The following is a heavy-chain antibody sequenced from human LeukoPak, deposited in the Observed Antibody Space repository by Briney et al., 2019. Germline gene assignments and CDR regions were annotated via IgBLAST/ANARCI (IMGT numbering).Heavy chain of an antibody. D-gene: IGHD6-19*01. CDR2: INPGGTET. Sequence: GGSLRLSCAASGFSLSNYWVTWVHQAPGTGLEWVANINPGGTETYYVEPVKGRFTISRDNAKNLVYLQMNSLRAEDSAVYHCGRFGYVAGVDLWGQGTLITVSS. J-gene: IGHJ4*02. CDR3: GRFGYVAGVDL. V-gene: IGHV3-7*01. CDR1: GFSLSNYW.